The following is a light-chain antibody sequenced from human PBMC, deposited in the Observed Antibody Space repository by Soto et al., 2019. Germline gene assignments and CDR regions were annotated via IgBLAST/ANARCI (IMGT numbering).Light chain of an antibody. CDR2: DAS. CDR3: QQFNSYLYT. J-gene: IGKJ2*01. V-gene: IGKV1-13*02. Sequence: AIQLTQSPSSLSASVGDRVTITCRASQGISSALAWYQQKPGKAPKLLIYDASILESGVPSRFSGSGSGTDCTLTSSSLQPEDFATYYCQQFNSYLYTFGQGTKLEIK. CDR1: QGISSA.